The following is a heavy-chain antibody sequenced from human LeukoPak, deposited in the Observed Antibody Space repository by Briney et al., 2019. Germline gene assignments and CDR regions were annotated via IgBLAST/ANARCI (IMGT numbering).Heavy chain of an antibody. CDR1: GGSFSGYY. CDR2: INHSGST. D-gene: IGHD1-7*01. J-gene: IGHJ4*02. CDR3: ARGGWNYARYYFDY. V-gene: IGHV4-34*01. Sequence: SETLSLTCAVYGGSFSGYYWSWIRQPPGKGLEWIGEINHSGSTNYNPPLKSRVTISVDTSKNQFSLKLSSVTAADTAVYYCARGGWNYARYYFDYWGQGTLVTVSS.